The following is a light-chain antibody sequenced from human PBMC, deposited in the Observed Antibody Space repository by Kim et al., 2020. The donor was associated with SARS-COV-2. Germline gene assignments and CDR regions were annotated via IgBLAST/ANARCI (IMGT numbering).Light chain of an antibody. CDR2: LNSDGSH. V-gene: IGLV4-69*01. CDR3: QTWGTGIQL. CDR1: SGHSSYA. J-gene: IGLJ3*02. Sequence: ASVKLTCTLSSGHSSYAIAWHQQQPEKGPRYLMKLNSDGSHNKGDGIPDRFSGSSSGAERYLTISSLQSEDEADYYCQTWGTGIQLFGGGTQLTVL.